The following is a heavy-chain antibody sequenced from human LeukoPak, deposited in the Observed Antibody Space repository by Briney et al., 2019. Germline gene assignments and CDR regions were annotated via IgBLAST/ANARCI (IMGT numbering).Heavy chain of an antibody. J-gene: IGHJ6*02. CDR3: TTDGVVVVPAATHYYYYGMDV. Sequence: PGGSLRLSCAASGFTFSSYAMSWVRQAPGKGLEWVGRIKSKTDGGTTDYAAPVKGRFTISRDDSKNTLYLQMNSLKTEDTAVYYCTTDGVVVVPAATHYYYYGMDVWGQGTTVTVSS. V-gene: IGHV3-15*01. CDR2: IKSKTDGGTT. D-gene: IGHD2-2*01. CDR1: GFTFSSYA.